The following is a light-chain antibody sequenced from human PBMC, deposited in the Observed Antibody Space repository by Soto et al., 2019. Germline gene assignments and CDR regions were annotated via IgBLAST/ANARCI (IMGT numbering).Light chain of an antibody. V-gene: IGKV2-28*01. CDR1: QSLLHSNGYNY. J-gene: IGKJ4*01. Sequence: DIVMTQSPLSLPVTPGEPASISCRSSQSLLHSNGYNYLGWYLQKPGQSPQLLIYLGSNRASGVPDRCSGSGSGTDFTLKISRVEAEDVGVYYCMHALQTPLTFGGGTKVEIK. CDR2: LGS. CDR3: MHALQTPLT.